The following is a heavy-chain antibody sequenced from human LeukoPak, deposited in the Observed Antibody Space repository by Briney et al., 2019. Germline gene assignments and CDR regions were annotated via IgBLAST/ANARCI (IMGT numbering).Heavy chain of an antibody. CDR2: IRYDGSNK. J-gene: IGHJ4*02. Sequence: GGSLRLSCAASGFTFTNYWMSWVRQAPGKGLEWVAFIRYDGSNKYYADSVKGRFTISRDNSKNTLYLQMNSLRGDDTAVYYCAKPYSSGWSRHFDYWGQGTLVTVSS. D-gene: IGHD6-19*01. CDR3: AKPYSSGWSRHFDY. V-gene: IGHV3-30*02. CDR1: GFTFTNYW.